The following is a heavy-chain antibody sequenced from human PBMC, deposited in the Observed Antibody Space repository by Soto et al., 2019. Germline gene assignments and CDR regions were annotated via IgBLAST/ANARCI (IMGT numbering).Heavy chain of an antibody. CDR3: ARVLGSSGYRKKDPFDI. D-gene: IGHD3-22*01. V-gene: IGHV1-18*04. CDR2: ISAYNGNT. Sequence: QVQLVQSGAEVKKPGASVKVSCKASGYTFTSYGISWVRQAPGQGLEWMGWISAYNGNTNYAQKLQGRVTMTTDTSTSTAYMEMRSLRSDGTPVYYCARVLGSSGYRKKDPFDIWGQGTMVTVSS. J-gene: IGHJ3*02. CDR1: GYTFTSYG.